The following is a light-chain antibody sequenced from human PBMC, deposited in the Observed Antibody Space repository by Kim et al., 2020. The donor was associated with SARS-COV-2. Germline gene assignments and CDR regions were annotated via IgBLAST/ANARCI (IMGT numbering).Light chain of an antibody. CDR1: QSVSSSS. CDR2: GAS. CDR3: QQYGSSPPT. Sequence: EIVLTQSPGTLSLSPGERGTLSCRASQSVSSSSLAWYQQKPGQAPRLLIYGASSRATGIPDRFSGSGSGTDFTLTISRLEPEDFAVYYCQQYGSSPPTFGQGTKVDIK. V-gene: IGKV3-20*01. J-gene: IGKJ1*01.